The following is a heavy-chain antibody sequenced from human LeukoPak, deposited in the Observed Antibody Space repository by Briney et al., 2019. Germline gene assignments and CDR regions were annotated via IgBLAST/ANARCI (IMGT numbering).Heavy chain of an antibody. CDR1: GFTFSSYS. V-gene: IGHV3-21*01. CDR3: ERGRSAAPRGSDY. CDR2: ISSSSSYI. Sequence: GGSLRLSCAASGFTFSSYSMNWVRQAPGKGLEWVSSISSSSSYIYYADSVKGRFTISRDNAKNSLYLQMNSLRAEDTAVYYCERGRSAAPRGSDYWGQGTLVTVSS. D-gene: IGHD6-6*01. J-gene: IGHJ4*02.